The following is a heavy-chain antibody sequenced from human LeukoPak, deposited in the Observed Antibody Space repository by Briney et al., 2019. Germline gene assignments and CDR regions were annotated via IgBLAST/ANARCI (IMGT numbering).Heavy chain of an antibody. CDR3: AREGGEQELAN. J-gene: IGHJ4*02. Sequence: GGSLRLSCAASGFTFSRYWMHWVRHAPGKGLVWLSRLNGDGSQTRYADSVKGRFTISRDNAKNTLYLQMNSLRDEDTAVYFCAREGGEQELANWGQGTLVTVSS. CDR1: GFTFSRYW. CDR2: LNGDGSQT. V-gene: IGHV3-74*01. D-gene: IGHD6-13*01.